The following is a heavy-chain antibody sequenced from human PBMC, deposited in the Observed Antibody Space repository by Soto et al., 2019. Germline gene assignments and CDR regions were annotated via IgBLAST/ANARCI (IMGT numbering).Heavy chain of an antibody. D-gene: IGHD3-22*01. CDR1: GFTFSSYA. J-gene: IGHJ3*02. CDR2: ISGSGGST. Sequence: PGGSLRLSCAASGFTFSSYAMSWVRQAPGKGLEWVSAISGSGGSTYYADSVKGRFTISRDNSKNTLYLQMNSLRAEDTAVYYCAKDLYYYDSSGLVPDAFDIWGQGTMVTVS. V-gene: IGHV3-23*01. CDR3: AKDLYYYDSSGLVPDAFDI.